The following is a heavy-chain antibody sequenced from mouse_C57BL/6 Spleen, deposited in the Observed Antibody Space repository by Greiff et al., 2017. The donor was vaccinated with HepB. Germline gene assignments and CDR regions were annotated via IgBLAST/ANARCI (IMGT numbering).Heavy chain of an antibody. Sequence: VQLQQSGPELVKPGASVKMSCKASGYTFTDYNMHWVKQSHGKSLEWIGYINPNNGGTSYNQKFKGKATLTVNKSSSTAYMELRSLTSEDSAVYYCARNYYGSLDYFDYWGQGTTLTVSS. J-gene: IGHJ2*01. CDR2: INPNNGGT. CDR3: ARNYYGSLDYFDY. V-gene: IGHV1-22*01. CDR1: GYTFTDYN. D-gene: IGHD1-1*01.